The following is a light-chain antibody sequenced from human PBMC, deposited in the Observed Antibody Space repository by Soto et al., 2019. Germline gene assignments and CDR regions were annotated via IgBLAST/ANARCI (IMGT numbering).Light chain of an antibody. CDR2: DAS. V-gene: IGKV3-11*01. CDR3: QQRSNWPPRIT. CDR1: QSVDTD. Sequence: EIVMTQSPATLSVSPGDRATLSCRASQSVDTDLAWYQQKPGQAPRLLIYDASNRATGIPARFSGSGSGTDFTLTISSLEPEDFAVYYCQQRSNWPPRITFGQGTRLEI. J-gene: IGKJ5*01.